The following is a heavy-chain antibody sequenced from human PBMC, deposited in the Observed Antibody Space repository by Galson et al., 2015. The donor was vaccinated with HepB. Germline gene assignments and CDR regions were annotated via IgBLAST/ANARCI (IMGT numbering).Heavy chain of an antibody. CDR1: SYY. V-gene: IGHV4-39*01. D-gene: IGHD6-19*01. J-gene: IGHJ2*01. CDR2: IYYGGST. CDR3: AIRPGWYSSGWEFDWYFDL. Sequence: SYYWGWIRQPPGKGLEWIGSIYYGGSTYYTPSLKSRVTISVDPSKNQFSLKLSSVTAADTAVYYCAIRPGWYSSGWEFDWYFDLWGRGTLVTVSS.